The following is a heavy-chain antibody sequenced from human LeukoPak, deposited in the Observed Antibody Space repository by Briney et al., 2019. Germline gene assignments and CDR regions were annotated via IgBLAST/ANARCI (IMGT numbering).Heavy chain of an antibody. J-gene: IGHJ4*02. V-gene: IGHV3-23*01. CDR1: GFTFSGYA. Sequence: GGSLRLSCAASGFTFSGYAMSWVRQAPGKGLEWVSAISGSGGSTYYADSVKGRFTISRDNSKNTLYLQMNSLRAEDTAVYYCAKFAGYYYDSSGYPYFDYWGQGTLVTVSS. CDR3: AKFAGYYYDSSGYPYFDY. D-gene: IGHD3-22*01. CDR2: ISGSGGST.